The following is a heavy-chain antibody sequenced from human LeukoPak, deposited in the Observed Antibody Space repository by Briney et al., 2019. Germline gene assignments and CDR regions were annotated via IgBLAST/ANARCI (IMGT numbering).Heavy chain of an antibody. J-gene: IGHJ4*02. Sequence: SETLSLTCTVSGGSISSGDYYWSWIRQHPGKGLEWIGYIYYSGSTYYNPSLKSRVTISVDTSKNQFSLKLSSVTAADTAVYYCARERRKEYYGSGSYYNFFDYWGQGTLVTVSS. V-gene: IGHV4-31*03. D-gene: IGHD3-10*01. CDR2: IYYSGST. CDR3: ARERRKEYYGSGSYYNFFDY. CDR1: GGSISSGDYY.